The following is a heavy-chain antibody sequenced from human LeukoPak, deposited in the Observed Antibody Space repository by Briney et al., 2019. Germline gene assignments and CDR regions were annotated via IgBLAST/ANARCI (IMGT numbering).Heavy chain of an antibody. V-gene: IGHV1-2*02. CDR3: AGDPTMVAASSLSDY. Sequence: ASVKVSCKASGYTFTGYYMHWVRQAPGQGLEWMGWINPNSGGTNYAQKFQGRVTMTRDTSISTAYMGLSRLRSDDTAVYYCAGDPTMVAASSLSDYWGQGTLVTVSS. CDR2: INPNSGGT. D-gene: IGHD2-15*01. J-gene: IGHJ4*02. CDR1: GYTFTGYY.